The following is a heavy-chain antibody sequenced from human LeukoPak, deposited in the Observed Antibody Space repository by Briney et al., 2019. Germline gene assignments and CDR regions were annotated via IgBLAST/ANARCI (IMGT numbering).Heavy chain of an antibody. V-gene: IGHV4-39*07. Sequence: PSETLSLTCTVSGDSITSTNLFWGWIRQPPGKGLEWIGNIDDSGSTYYNPSLKSRVAISRDTSKNQFSLKVSSVTAADTAVYYCARADFDWLYPFDYWGQGTLVTVSS. CDR3: ARADFDWLYPFDY. J-gene: IGHJ4*02. CDR1: GDSITSTNLF. CDR2: IDDSGST. D-gene: IGHD3-9*01.